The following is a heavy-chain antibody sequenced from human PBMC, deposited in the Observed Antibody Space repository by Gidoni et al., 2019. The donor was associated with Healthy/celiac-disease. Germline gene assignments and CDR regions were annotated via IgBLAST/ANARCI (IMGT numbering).Heavy chain of an antibody. D-gene: IGHD1-26*01. CDR3: TSRVGATTLDI. Sequence: EVQLVESGGGLVQPGGSLKLSCAASGFTFSGSALHWVRQASGKGLEWVGRIRSKANSYATAYAASVKGRFTISRDDSKNTAYLQMNSLKTEDTAVYYCTSRVGATTLDIWGQGTMVTVSS. J-gene: IGHJ3*02. V-gene: IGHV3-73*02. CDR1: GFTFSGSA. CDR2: IRSKANSYAT.